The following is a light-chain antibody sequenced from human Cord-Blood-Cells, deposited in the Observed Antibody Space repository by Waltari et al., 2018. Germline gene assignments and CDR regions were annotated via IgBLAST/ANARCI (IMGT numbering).Light chain of an antibody. CDR1: QSVLYSSNNKNY. J-gene: IGKJ3*01. CDR3: QQYYSTPQT. Sequence: DIVMTQSPDSLAVSLGERATINCNSSQSVLYSSNNKNYLAWYQQKPGQPPKLLIYWASTRESGVPDRFSGSGSGTDFTLTISSLQAEDVAVYYCQQYYSTPQTFGPGTKVDIK. V-gene: IGKV4-1*01. CDR2: WAS.